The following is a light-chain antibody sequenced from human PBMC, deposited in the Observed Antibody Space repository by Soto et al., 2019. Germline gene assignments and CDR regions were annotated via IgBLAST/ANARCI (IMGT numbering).Light chain of an antibody. CDR2: EVS. CDR1: SSDVGGYNY. CDR3: SSYTGSSTPYV. V-gene: IGLV2-14*01. J-gene: IGLJ1*01. Sequence: QSALTQPASVSGSPGQSINISCTGTSSDVGGYNYVSWYQQHPGKAPKLMIYEVSNRPSGVSNRCSGSKSGNTASLTISGLQAEDEADYYCSSYTGSSTPYVFGTGTKLTVL.